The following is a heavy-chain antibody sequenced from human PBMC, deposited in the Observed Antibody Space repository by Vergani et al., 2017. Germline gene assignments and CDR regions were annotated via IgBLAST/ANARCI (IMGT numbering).Heavy chain of an antibody. CDR3: ASFSIAVAGTTGSFDY. J-gene: IGHJ4*02. CDR1: GGSISSYY. CDR2: IYTSGST. Sequence: QVQLQESGPGLVKPSETLSLTCTVSGGSISSYYWSWIRQPPGKGLEWIGYIYTSGSTNYNPSPKSRVPISVDTAKNQFSLKLISVTAADTAVYYCASFSIAVAGTTGSFDYWGQGTLVTVSS. V-gene: IGHV4-4*09. D-gene: IGHD6-19*01.